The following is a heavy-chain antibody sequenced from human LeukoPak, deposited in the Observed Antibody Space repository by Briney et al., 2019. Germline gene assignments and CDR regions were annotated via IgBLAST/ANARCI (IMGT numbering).Heavy chain of an antibody. V-gene: IGHV3-23*01. CDR2: ISGSGGST. CDR3: AKVPQGTNYGY. D-gene: IGHD4-17*01. CDR1: GFTFSSYA. J-gene: IGHJ4*02. Sequence: GGSLRLSCAASGFTFSSYAMSWVRQAPGKGLEWVSAISGSGGSTYYADSVKGRFTISRDNSKNTLYLHMDSLRAEDTAVYYCAKVPQGTNYGYWGQGTLVTVSS.